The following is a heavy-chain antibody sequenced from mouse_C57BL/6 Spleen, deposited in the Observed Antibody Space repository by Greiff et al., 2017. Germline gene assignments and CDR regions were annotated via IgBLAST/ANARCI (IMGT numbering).Heavy chain of an antibody. D-gene: IGHD1-1*01. CDR2: ISSGSSTI. J-gene: IGHJ4*01. V-gene: IGHV5-17*01. CDR3: ARPYGSSPSAMDY. CDR1: GFTFSDYG. Sequence: EVNVVESGGGLVKPGGSLKLSCAASGFTFSDYGMHWVRQAPEKGLEWVAYISSGSSTIYYADTVKGRFTISRDNAKNTLFLQMTSLRSEDTAMYYCARPYGSSPSAMDYWGQGTSVTVSS.